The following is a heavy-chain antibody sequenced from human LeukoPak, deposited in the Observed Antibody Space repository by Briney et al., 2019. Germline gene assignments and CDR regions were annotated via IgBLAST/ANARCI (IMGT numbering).Heavy chain of an antibody. D-gene: IGHD3-22*01. J-gene: IGHJ5*02. V-gene: IGHV5-51*01. CDR2: IYPGDSDT. Sequence: GESLKISCKGSGYSFTSYWIGWVRQMPGKGLECLGIIYPGDSDTRYSPSFQGQVTISADKSISTAYLQWSSLKASDTAMYYCARSYYYDSSGYPTNDPWGQGTLVTVSS. CDR1: GYSFTSYW. CDR3: ARSYYYDSSGYPTNDP.